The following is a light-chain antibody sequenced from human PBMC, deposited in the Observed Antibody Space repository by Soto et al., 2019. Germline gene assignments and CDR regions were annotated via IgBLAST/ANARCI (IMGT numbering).Light chain of an antibody. Sequence: IQLTQSPSSLSASVGDGVTITCRASQDISNYLAWYQQKPGKAPRLLIYVAYTLQAGVPSRFSGSGSGTDFTLTISSLQPEDFATYYCQHLDGHPRTFGQGTKVEIK. V-gene: IGKV1-9*01. CDR3: QHLDGHPRT. CDR2: VAY. J-gene: IGKJ1*01. CDR1: QDISNY.